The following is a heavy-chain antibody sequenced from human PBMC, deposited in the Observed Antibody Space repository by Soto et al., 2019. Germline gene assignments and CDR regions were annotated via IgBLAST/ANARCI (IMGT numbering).Heavy chain of an antibody. V-gene: IGHV1-69*02. J-gene: IGHJ4*02. D-gene: IGHD2-21*02. Sequence: QVQLVQSGAGVKKPGSSVKVSCKASGGTFSSYTISWVRQAPGQGLEWMGRIIPILGIANYAQKLQGRVTITAEKSTSTAYMELSSLRSEDTAVYYCTYCGGDCYRYWGQGTLVTVSS. CDR1: GGTFSSYT. CDR2: IIPILGIA. CDR3: TYCGGDCYRY.